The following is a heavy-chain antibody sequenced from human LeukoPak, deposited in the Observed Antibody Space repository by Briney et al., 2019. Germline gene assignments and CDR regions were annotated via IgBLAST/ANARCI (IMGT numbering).Heavy chain of an antibody. CDR2: INPNSGGT. J-gene: IGHJ6*03. CDR3: ASAAGNNDYYYYYMDV. CDR1: GYTLSVYY. V-gene: IGHV1-2*02. D-gene: IGHD6-19*01. Sequence: ASVKVSCKASGYTLSVYYMHWVRQVPGQGLEWMGWINPNSGGTNYGQKFQGRVTMTRDTSISTAYMELSRLRSDDTAVYYCASAAGNNDYYYYYMDVWGKGTTVTVSS.